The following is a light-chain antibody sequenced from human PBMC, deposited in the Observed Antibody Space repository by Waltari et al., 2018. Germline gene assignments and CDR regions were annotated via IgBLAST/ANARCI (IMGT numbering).Light chain of an antibody. CDR1: SSDVGSYNA. V-gene: IGLV2-14*02. Sequence: QSALTQPASVSGSPGQSITISCSGTSSDVGSYNAVSWYQQHPDKAPKLMIYEVNNRPSGISNRFSGSKSGNTASLTISGLQTEDEADYYCSSYTGRVYV. CDR3: SSYTGRVYV. CDR2: EVN. J-gene: IGLJ1*01.